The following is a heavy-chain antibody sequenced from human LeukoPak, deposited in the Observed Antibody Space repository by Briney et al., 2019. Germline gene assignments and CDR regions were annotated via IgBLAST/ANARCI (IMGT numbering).Heavy chain of an antibody. CDR3: ARGITRNYFDY. Sequence: GGSLRLSCAASGFTFSSYAMTWVRQAPGKGLEWLSSISGSGGNTYYAGSVKGRFTISRDNSKNTVYLQMNSLRAEDTAMYYCARGITRNYFDYWGQGTLVTVSS. V-gene: IGHV3-23*01. CDR2: ISGSGGNT. CDR1: GFTFSSYA. D-gene: IGHD5-24*01. J-gene: IGHJ4*02.